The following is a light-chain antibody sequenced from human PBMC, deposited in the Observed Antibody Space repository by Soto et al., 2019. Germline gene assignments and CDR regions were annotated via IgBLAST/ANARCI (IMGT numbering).Light chain of an antibody. CDR2: GAF. V-gene: IGKV3-15*01. CDR3: QQYDTWIT. CDR1: QSVSSN. Sequence: EIVMTQSPATLSVSPGERATLSCRASQSVSSNLAWYQQKPGQAPRLLIYGAFTRATGISARFSGSGSVTEFTLTISSLQSEDFAVYFCQQYDTWITFGQGTRLEIK. J-gene: IGKJ5*01.